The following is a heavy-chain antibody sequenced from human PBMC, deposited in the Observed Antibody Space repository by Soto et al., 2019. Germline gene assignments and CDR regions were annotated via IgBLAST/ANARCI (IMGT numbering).Heavy chain of an antibody. CDR1: GGTFSSYT. Sequence: QVQLVQSGAEVKKPGSSVKVSCKASGGTFSSYTISWVRQAPGQGLEWMGRIIPILGIANYAQKFQGRVTITADKSTRTAYMELSSLRSEDTAVYYCARVRGDGSNSLFDYWGQGTLVTVSS. D-gene: IGHD3-10*01. CDR3: ARVRGDGSNSLFDY. J-gene: IGHJ4*02. CDR2: IIPILGIA. V-gene: IGHV1-69*02.